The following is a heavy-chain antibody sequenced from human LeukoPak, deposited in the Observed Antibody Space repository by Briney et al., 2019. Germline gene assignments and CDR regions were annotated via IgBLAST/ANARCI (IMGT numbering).Heavy chain of an antibody. D-gene: IGHD6-19*01. CDR2: IIPILGIA. J-gene: IGHJ4*02. CDR1: GGTFSSYA. Sequence: SVKVSCKASGGTFSSYAISWVRQAPGQGLEWMGRIIPILGIANYAQKFQGRVTITADKSTSTAYMELSSLRSEDTAVYYCARAVAGTVWYFDYWGQGTLVTVSS. V-gene: IGHV1-69*04. CDR3: ARAVAGTVWYFDY.